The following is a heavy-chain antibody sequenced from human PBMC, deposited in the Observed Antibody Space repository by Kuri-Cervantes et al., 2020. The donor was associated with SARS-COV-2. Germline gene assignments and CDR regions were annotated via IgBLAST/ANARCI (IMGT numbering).Heavy chain of an antibody. D-gene: IGHD3-22*01. CDR1: GFTFSSYA. CDR3: ARGVNYFDIPGGY. V-gene: IGHV4-34*01. J-gene: IGHJ4*02. Sequence: ESLKISCAASGFTFSSYAMSWVRQAPGKGLEWIGEINQSGGTNYNPSLKSRVTISVDTSKNHFSLKLTSVTAADTAVYYCARGVNYFDIPGGYWGQGALVTVSS. CDR2: INQSGGT.